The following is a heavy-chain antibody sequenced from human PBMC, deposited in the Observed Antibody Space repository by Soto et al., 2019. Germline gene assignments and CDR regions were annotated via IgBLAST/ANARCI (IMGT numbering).Heavy chain of an antibody. CDR2: IYWNDDK. J-gene: IGHJ4*02. Sequence: QITLKESGPTLVRPTQTLTLTCTFSGFSLSTSGLGVGWIRQPPGKALEWLALIYWNDDKRYSPSLKARLTITKDPSQNQVVLTMTNMDPVDTATYYCAHRPSGWYLFDYWGQGTLVTVSS. CDR1: GFSLSTSGLG. CDR3: AHRPSGWYLFDY. V-gene: IGHV2-5*01. D-gene: IGHD6-19*01.